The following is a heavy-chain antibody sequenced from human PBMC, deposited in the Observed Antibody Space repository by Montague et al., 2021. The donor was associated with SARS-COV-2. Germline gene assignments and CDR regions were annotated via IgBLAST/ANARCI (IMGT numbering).Heavy chain of an antibody. D-gene: IGHD3-22*01. CDR1: GFSLSSGGVG. V-gene: IGHV2-5*02. CDR3: AHDRVTMVVAAEGNAIDI. Sequence: PALVKPTQTLTLTCTFSGFSLSSGGVGVGWIRQPPGKALEWLALIYWDDDKHYSPSLKSRLTISKDTSKNQVVLTMTNMDPVDTATYYCAHDRVTMVVAAEGNAIDIWGQGTMVTVSS. CDR2: IYWDDDK. J-gene: IGHJ3*02.